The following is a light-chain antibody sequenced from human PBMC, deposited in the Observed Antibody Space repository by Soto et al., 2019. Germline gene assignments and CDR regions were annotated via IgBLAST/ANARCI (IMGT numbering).Light chain of an antibody. J-gene: IGKJ1*01. Sequence: EIVLTQSPGTLSLSPGERATLSCRASQSVSSNYLAWYQQKPGQAPRLLIYGASSRATGILDTFSGSGSGTDFTLTISRLEPEDFAVYYCQQYGSSPKTFGQGTKVEIK. V-gene: IGKV3-20*01. CDR3: QQYGSSPKT. CDR2: GAS. CDR1: QSVSSNY.